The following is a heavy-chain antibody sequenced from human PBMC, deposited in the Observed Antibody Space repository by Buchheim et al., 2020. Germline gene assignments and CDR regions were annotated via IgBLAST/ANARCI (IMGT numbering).Heavy chain of an antibody. Sequence: QVQLVESGGGVVQPGRSLRLSCAASGFTFSSYAMHWVRQAPGKGLEWVAVISYDGSNKYYADSVKGRFTISRDNSKNTLYLQMNSLRAEDTAVYYCARILVYCGGDCGYWGQGTL. CDR1: GFTFSSYA. J-gene: IGHJ4*02. CDR2: ISYDGSNK. CDR3: ARILVYCGGDCGY. V-gene: IGHV3-30-3*01. D-gene: IGHD2-21*02.